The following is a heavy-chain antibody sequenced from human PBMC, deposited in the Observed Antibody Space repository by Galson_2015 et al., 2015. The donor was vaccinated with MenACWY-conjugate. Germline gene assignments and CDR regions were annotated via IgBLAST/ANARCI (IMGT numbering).Heavy chain of an antibody. V-gene: IGHV1-3*01. J-gene: IGHJ3*02. CDR3: ARDLDYDYVWGSYRPNAFDI. CDR1: GYTFTTYS. CDR2: TNAGNGNT. Sequence: SVKVSCKASGYTFTTYSIHWVRQAPGQRLEWMGWTNAGNGNTKYSRKFQGRVTITRDTSASTAYMELRSLRSDDTAVYYCARDLDYDYVWGSYRPNAFDIWGQGTMVTVSS. D-gene: IGHD3-16*02.